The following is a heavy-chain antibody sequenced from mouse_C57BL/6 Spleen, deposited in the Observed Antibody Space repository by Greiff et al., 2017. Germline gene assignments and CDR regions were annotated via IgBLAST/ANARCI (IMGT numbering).Heavy chain of an antibody. CDR1: GYTFTSYW. D-gene: IGHD1-1*02. V-gene: IGHV1-64*01. CDR2: IHPNSGST. J-gene: IGHJ4*01. Sequence: QVQLQQPGAELVKPGASVKLSCTASGYTFTSYWMHWVKQRPGQGLEWIGMIHPNSGSTHSNEKLKSKATLTVDKSSSTSYMQLSSLTSEDSAVYCCARSGDGGSYVYAMDYWGQGTSVTVSS. CDR3: ARSGDGGSYVYAMDY.